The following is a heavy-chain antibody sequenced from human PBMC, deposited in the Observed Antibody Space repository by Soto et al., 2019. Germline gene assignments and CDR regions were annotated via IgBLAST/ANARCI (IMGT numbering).Heavy chain of an antibody. CDR1: GCSLSSNIYY. V-gene: IGHV4-39*01. CDR2: IHYSGST. Sequence: SETLSLTCPVSGCSLSSNIYYLGWVRQPPGKGLEWIGNIHYSGSTYYDSSLKTRVTISVDTSKNQFSLKLSSVTAADTAVYYCASQHYYDSSGYYVGYWGQGTLVTVSS. J-gene: IGHJ4*02. CDR3: ASQHYYDSSGYYVGY. D-gene: IGHD3-22*01.